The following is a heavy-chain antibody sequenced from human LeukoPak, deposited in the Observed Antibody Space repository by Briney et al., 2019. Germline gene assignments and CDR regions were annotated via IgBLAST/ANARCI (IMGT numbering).Heavy chain of an antibody. CDR1: GFTFSSYA. CDR3: AKDPTMIVVVIPDY. J-gene: IGHJ4*02. Sequence: GGSLRLSCAASGFTFSSYAMSWVRQAPGKGLEWVSAISGSGGSTYYANSVKGRFTISRDNSKNTLYLQMNSLRAEDTAVYYCAKDPTMIVVVIPDYWGQGTLVTVSS. D-gene: IGHD3-22*01. CDR2: ISGSGGST. V-gene: IGHV3-23*01.